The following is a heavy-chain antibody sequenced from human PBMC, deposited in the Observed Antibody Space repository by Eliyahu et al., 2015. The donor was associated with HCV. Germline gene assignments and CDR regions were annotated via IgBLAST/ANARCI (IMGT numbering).Heavy chain of an antibody. D-gene: IGHD3-3*01. Sequence: GGLVQPGGSLRLSCAASGFTFSSYEMNWVRQAPGKGLEWVSYISSSGSTIYYADSVKGRFTISRDNAKNSLYLQMNSLRAEDTAVYYCARDRSGYYPYYYYGMDVWGQGTTVTVSS. CDR1: GFTFSSYE. V-gene: IGHV3-48*03. J-gene: IGHJ6*02. CDR2: ISSSGSTI. CDR3: ARDRSGYYPYYYYGMDV.